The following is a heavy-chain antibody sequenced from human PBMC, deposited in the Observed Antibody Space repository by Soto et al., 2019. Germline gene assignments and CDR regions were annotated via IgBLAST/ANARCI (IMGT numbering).Heavy chain of an antibody. J-gene: IGHJ4*02. CDR3: TTLTMLLVHLDY. Sequence: HPGGSLRLSCAASGFTFSGSAMHWVRQASGKGLEWVGRIKSKANNYATEYAASVKGRITISRDDSKNTLYLQMNSLKTEDTAVYYCTTLTMLLVHLDYWGQGTLVTVSS. D-gene: IGHD3-22*01. V-gene: IGHV3-73*01. CDR2: IKSKANNYAT. CDR1: GFTFSGSA.